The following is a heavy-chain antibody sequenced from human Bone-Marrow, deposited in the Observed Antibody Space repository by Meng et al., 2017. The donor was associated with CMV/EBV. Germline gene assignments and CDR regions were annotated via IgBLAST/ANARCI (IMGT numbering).Heavy chain of an antibody. J-gene: IGHJ4*02. CDR1: GFTFSSYA. CDR3: AKGAGGHSSGWYGAHDY. Sequence: GGSLTLSCAASGFTFSSYAMSWVRQAPGKGLEWVSVIYSGGSSTNYADSVKGRFTIARDNSKNPLYLQMDSLGAEDTAVYYCAKGAGGHSSGWYGAHDYWGQGARVTGSS. V-gene: IGHV3-23*03. CDR2: IYSGGSST. D-gene: IGHD6-19*01.